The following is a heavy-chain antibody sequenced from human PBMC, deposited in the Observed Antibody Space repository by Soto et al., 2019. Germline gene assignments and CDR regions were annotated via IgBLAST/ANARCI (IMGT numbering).Heavy chain of an antibody. CDR1: GFTFSSYW. Sequence: VQLVESGGGLVQPGGSLRLSCAASGFTFSSYWMSWVRQAPGKGLEWVANIKQDGSEKYYVDSVKGRFTISRDNAKYSLYLQMNSLRAEDTAVYYCARDTRYYDSSGYIDYWGQGTLVTVSS. CDR3: ARDTRYYDSSGYIDY. D-gene: IGHD3-22*01. V-gene: IGHV3-7*04. CDR2: IKQDGSEK. J-gene: IGHJ4*02.